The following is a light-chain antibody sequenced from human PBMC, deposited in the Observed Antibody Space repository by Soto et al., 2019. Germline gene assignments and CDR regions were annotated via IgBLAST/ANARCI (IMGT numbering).Light chain of an antibody. CDR1: SRDGCDYTY. CDR2: EVS. Sequence: QSVLTQPPSADGAPGQSVTISCTGNSRDGCDYTYVSWYQQHPGKAPKLMISEVSKRPSGVPDRFSGSKSGNTASLTVSGLQAEDEADYYCSSYAGSHHLGFVFGTGTKVTVL. CDR3: SSYAGSHHLGFV. V-gene: IGLV2-8*01. J-gene: IGLJ1*01.